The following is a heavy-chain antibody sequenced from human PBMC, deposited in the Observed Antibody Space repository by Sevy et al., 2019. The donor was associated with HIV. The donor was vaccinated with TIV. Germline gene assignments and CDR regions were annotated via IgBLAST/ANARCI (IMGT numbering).Heavy chain of an antibody. J-gene: IGHJ4*02. CDR1: GFTFSSYW. V-gene: IGHV3-7*01. CDR3: ARTLDDDF. CDR2: IKEGGSEK. Sequence: GGALRLSCAASGFTFSSYWMTWVRQAPGKGLEWVANIKEGGSEKQYGDSVKGRFTSSRDNAKNSVYLKMNSLRVEDTAVYYCARTLDDDFWGQGTLVTVPS.